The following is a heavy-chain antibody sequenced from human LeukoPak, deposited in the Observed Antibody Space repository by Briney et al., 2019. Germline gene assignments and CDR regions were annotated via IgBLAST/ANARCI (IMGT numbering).Heavy chain of an antibody. CDR3: AIRESVAGTGGY. CDR2: IYAGGNT. Sequence: GGSLRLSCSASGFTVRSNYVTWVRQAPGKGLEWVSVIYAGGNTDYADSVNGRFTISRDSSKNTLYLQMNSLRNEDTAVYYCAIRESVAGTGGYWGQGTLVTVSS. J-gene: IGHJ4*02. V-gene: IGHV3-66*02. D-gene: IGHD6-19*01. CDR1: GFTVRSNY.